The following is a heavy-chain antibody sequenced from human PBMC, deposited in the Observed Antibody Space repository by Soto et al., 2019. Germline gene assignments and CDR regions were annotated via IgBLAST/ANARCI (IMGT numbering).Heavy chain of an antibody. CDR3: AKAGAYDILTGYWRYYFDY. J-gene: IGHJ4*02. D-gene: IGHD3-9*01. V-gene: IGHV3-23*01. CDR2: ISGSGGST. CDR1: GFTFSSYA. Sequence: GGSLRLSCAASGFTFSSYAMSWVRQAPGKGLEWVSAISGSGGSTYYADSVKGRFTISRDNSKNTLYLQMNSLRAEDTAVYYCAKAGAYDILTGYWRYYFDYWGQGTLVTVSS.